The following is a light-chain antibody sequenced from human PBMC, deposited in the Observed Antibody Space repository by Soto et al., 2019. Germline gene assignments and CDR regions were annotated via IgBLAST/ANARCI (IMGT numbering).Light chain of an antibody. Sequence: EIVLTQSPGTLSLSPGERATLSCRASQSVSSSYLAWYQQKPGQAPSLLIYGASNRATGIPDRFSGSGSGTDFTLTISRLEPEDFAVYYCQQYDNSPPAYTFGPGTKVDIK. CDR2: GAS. V-gene: IGKV3-20*01. J-gene: IGKJ3*01. CDR1: QSVSSSY. CDR3: QQYDNSPPAYT.